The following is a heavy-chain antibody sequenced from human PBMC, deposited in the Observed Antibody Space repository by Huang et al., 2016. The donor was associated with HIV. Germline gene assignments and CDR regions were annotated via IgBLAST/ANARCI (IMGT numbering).Heavy chain of an antibody. D-gene: IGHD2-15*01. CDR3: ATSTPDVGAGVLRSAFDI. CDR2: FDPEEGET. Sequence: QVQLVESGAELKKPGASVRVSCKVSGYTVSELSLHWVRQAPEKGLEWMGCFDPEEGETIYAQGLQGRVTMPEDTATDTAYMELSSLRPEDTAVYYCATSTPDVGAGVLRSAFDIWGQGTMVTVSS. CDR1: GYTVSELS. V-gene: IGHV1-24*01. J-gene: IGHJ3*02.